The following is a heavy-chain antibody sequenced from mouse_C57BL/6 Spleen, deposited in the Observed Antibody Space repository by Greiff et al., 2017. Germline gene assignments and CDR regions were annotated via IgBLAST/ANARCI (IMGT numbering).Heavy chain of an antibody. J-gene: IGHJ2*01. CDR3: ARGYYYGSSLDY. CDR1: GYTFTDYN. D-gene: IGHD1-1*01. CDR2: INPNNGGT. Sequence: EVQLVESGPELVKPGASVKMSCKASGYTFTDYNMHWVKQSHGKSLEWIGYINPNNGGTSYNQKFKGKATLTVNKSSSTAYMELRSLTSEDSAVYYCARGYYYGSSLDYWGQGTTRTVSS. V-gene: IGHV1-22*01.